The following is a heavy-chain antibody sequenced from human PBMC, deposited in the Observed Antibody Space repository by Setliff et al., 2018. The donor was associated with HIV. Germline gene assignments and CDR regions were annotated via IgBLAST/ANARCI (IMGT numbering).Heavy chain of an antibody. Sequence: PGGSLRLSCAVSGFSVTSNYLSWVRQAPGKGLEWISGISGSGVNSYYADSVKGRFTISRDNSKNTVYLQMNSLRAEDTAVYYCAKTSNTGYLFCSDYWGQGTLVTVSS. CDR3: AKTSNTGYLFCSDY. CDR1: GFSVTSNY. CDR2: ISGSGVNS. J-gene: IGHJ4*02. V-gene: IGHV3-23*01. D-gene: IGHD3-9*01.